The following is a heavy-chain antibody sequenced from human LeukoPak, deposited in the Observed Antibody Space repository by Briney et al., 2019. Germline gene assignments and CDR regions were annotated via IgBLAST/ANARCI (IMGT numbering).Heavy chain of an antibody. Sequence: GGSLRLSCAASGFTFSSYAMTWVRQAPGKGLQWVSAVSGSGAHTYYADSVKGRFTISRDNAKNSLYLQMNSLRAEDTAVYYCARGGYVEMATIFDYWGQGTVVTVSS. CDR1: GFTFSSYA. CDR2: VSGSGAHT. V-gene: IGHV3-23*01. D-gene: IGHD5-24*01. CDR3: ARGGYVEMATIFDY. J-gene: IGHJ4*02.